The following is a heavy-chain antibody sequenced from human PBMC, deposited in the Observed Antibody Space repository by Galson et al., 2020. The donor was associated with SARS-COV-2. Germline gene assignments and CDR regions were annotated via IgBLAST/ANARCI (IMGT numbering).Heavy chain of an antibody. CDR2: IDWDDDT. J-gene: IGHJ6*02. CDR1: GFSLSTSGMC. Sequence: SGPTLVKPTQTLTLTCTFSGFSLSTSGMCMSWIRKPPGKALEWLALIDWDDDTYYSTSLKTRLTISKDNSKNQVVLTMTNMDPVDTATYYCSRISRSSTMVRGVIIKDFYYGMDVWGRGTTVTVSS. V-gene: IGHV2-70*01. CDR3: SRISRSSTMVRGVIIKDFYYGMDV. D-gene: IGHD3-10*01.